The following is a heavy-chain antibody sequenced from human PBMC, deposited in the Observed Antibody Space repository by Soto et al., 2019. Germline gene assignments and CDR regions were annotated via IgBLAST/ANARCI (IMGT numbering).Heavy chain of an antibody. D-gene: IGHD6-19*01. V-gene: IGHV3-7*01. Sequence: EVQLVESGGGLVQPGESLRLSCAASGFTFSNYWMSWVRQAPGKGLEWVANIKLDGSEKYYVDSVKGRFTLSRDNAKNSLQLRMSSLRDEDTAIYFCARVAYDHGWIFDSWGLGTLVTVSS. CDR1: GFTFSNYW. CDR3: ARVAYDHGWIFDS. CDR2: IKLDGSEK. J-gene: IGHJ4*01.